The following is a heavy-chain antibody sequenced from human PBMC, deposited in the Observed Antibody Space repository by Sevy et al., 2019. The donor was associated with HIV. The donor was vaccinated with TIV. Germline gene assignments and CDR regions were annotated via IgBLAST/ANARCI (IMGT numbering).Heavy chain of an antibody. J-gene: IGHJ4*02. D-gene: IGHD3-22*01. CDR2: FDPEDGDPEDGKT. Sequence: ASVKVSCKVSGYTLNEFSMLWVRQAPGKGLEWMTTFDPEDGDPEDGKTIYAQKFLGRVTVTEDTSTDTAYMELSSLRSEDTAVYYCATTKDYYDSSRYPFDYWGQGTLVTVSS. CDR3: ATTKDYYDSSRYPFDY. CDR1: GYTLNEFS. V-gene: IGHV1-24*01.